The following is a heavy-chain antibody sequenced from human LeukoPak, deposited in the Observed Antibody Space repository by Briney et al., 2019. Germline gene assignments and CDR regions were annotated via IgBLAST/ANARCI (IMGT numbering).Heavy chain of an antibody. J-gene: IGHJ4*02. CDR2: ISPNGVIT. Sequence: GGSLRLSCAASGFTFSSHGMNRVRQAPGKGLEWVSGISPNGVITYYADSVKGRFTISRDNSKGTVYLQMNSLRPEDTAVYYCAKDDAWLQYGNWGRGTLVTVSS. V-gene: IGHV3-23*01. CDR1: GFTFSSHG. CDR3: AKDDAWLQYGN. D-gene: IGHD5-24*01.